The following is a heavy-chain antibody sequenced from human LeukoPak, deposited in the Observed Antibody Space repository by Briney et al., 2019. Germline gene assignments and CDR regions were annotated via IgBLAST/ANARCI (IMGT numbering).Heavy chain of an antibody. Sequence: PGGSLRLSCATSGFIFSHHGMSWVRQASGKGLEWDSGIRADAVTTYYADSVKGRFTISRDNGKSSLYLQMNSLRAEDTAVYYCAGAVLRYFDWLFDAFDIWGQGTMVTVSS. CDR3: AGAVLRYFDWLFDAFDI. D-gene: IGHD3-9*01. CDR1: GFIFSHHG. CDR2: IRADAVTT. J-gene: IGHJ3*02. V-gene: IGHV3-23*01.